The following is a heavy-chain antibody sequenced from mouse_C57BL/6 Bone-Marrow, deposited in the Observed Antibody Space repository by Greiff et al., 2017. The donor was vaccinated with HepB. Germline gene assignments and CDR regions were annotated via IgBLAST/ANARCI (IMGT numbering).Heavy chain of an antibody. J-gene: IGHJ4*01. CDR1: GFTFSSYA. Sequence: EVKLMESGEGLVKPGGSLKLSCAASGFTFSSYAMSWARQTPEKRLEWVAYISSGGDYIYYADTVKGRFTISRDNARNTLYLQMSSLKSEDTAMYYCTRDAYYRYYYAMDYWGQGTSVTVSS. D-gene: IGHD2-12*01. V-gene: IGHV5-9-1*02. CDR2: ISSGGDYI. CDR3: TRDAYYRYYYAMDY.